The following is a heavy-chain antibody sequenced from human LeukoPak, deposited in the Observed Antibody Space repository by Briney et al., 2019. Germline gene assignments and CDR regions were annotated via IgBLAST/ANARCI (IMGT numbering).Heavy chain of an antibody. D-gene: IGHD3-3*01. J-gene: IGHJ5*02. Sequence: ASVKVSCKASGYTFTSYDTNWVRQAPGQGLEWMGWMNPNSGNTGYAQKFQGRVTMTRNTSISTAYMELSSLRSEDTAVYYCARGGDFWSGYGYNWFDPWGQGTLVTVCS. CDR3: ARGGDFWSGYGYNWFDP. CDR1: GYTFTSYD. V-gene: IGHV1-8*01. CDR2: MNPNSGNT.